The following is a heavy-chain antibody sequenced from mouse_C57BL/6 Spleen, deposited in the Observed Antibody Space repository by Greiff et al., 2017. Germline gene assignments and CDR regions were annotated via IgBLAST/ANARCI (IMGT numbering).Heavy chain of an antibody. J-gene: IGHJ4*01. V-gene: IGHV1-69*01. D-gene: IGHD4-1*01. CDR3: ARDYTGTDAMDY. CDR2: IDPSDSYT. CDR1: GYTFTSYW. Sequence: QVQLQQSGAELVMPGASVKLSCKASGYTFTSYWMHWVKQRPGQGLEWIGEIDPSDSYTNYNQKFKGKSTLTVDKSSSTAYMQLSSLTSEDSAVYYCARDYTGTDAMDYWGQGTSVTVSS.